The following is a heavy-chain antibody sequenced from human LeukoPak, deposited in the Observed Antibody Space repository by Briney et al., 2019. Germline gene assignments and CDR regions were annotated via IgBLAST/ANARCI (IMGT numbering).Heavy chain of an antibody. Sequence: LGGSLRLSCAASGFTFSSYAMSWVRQAPGKGLEWVSSISNSGASPYYTDSVKGRFTISRDNSKNTLYLQVDSLRAEDTAVYFCAKDDRSAVRGTSDYWGQGTLVTVSS. CDR1: GFTFSSYA. CDR3: AKDDRSAVRGTSDY. CDR2: ISNSGASP. D-gene: IGHD3-10*01. J-gene: IGHJ4*02. V-gene: IGHV3-23*01.